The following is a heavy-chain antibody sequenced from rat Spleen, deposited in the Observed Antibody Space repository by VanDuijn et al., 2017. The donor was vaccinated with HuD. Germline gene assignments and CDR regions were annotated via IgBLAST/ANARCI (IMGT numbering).Heavy chain of an antibody. CDR3: ARPTTGIPFNY. J-gene: IGHJ2*01. CDR2: LSYDGHTT. V-gene: IGHV5-29*01. CDR1: GFTFSHYG. D-gene: IGHD1-9*01. Sequence: EVQLVESGGGLVQPGRSLKLSCAASGFTFSHYGMAWFRQAPTKGLEWVATLSYDGHTTYYRDSVKGRFTISRDIAKSTLYLQMDSLRSEDTAIYYCARPTTGIPFNYWGQGVMVTVSS.